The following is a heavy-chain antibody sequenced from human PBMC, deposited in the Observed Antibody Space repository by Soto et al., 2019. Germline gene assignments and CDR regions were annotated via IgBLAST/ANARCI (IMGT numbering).Heavy chain of an antibody. V-gene: IGHV3-23*01. D-gene: IGHD6-6*01. CDR3: AKARDLHSSSSSRGYYYYYYGMDV. J-gene: IGHJ6*02. Sequence: EVQLLESGGGLVWPGGSLRLSCAGSGFTMSTFAMTWVRQAPGKGLECVCGMTGNGGQIHYADSVRGRFTISKDNSKNTLYLQMNSLRAEDTAVYYCAKARDLHSSSSSRGYYYYYYGMDVWGQGTTVTVSS. CDR1: GFTMSTFA. CDR2: MTGNGGQI.